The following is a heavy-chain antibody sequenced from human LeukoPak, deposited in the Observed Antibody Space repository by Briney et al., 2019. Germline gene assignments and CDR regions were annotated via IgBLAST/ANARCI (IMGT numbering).Heavy chain of an antibody. CDR3: ARWATDSSSWYYDAFDI. CDR2: IYTSGST. D-gene: IGHD6-13*01. J-gene: IGHJ3*02. CDR1: GGSISSYC. Sequence: SETLSLTCTVSGGSISSYCWSWIRQPAGKGLEWIGRIYTSGSTNYNPSLKSRVTMSVDTSKNQFSLKLSSVTAADTAVYYCARWATDSSSWYYDAFDIWGQGTMVTVSS. V-gene: IGHV4-4*07.